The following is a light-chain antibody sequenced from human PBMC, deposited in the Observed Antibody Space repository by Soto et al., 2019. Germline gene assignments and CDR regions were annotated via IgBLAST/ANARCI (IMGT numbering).Light chain of an antibody. CDR3: QQYKSYPIT. Sequence: DIQMTQCPPTLSASVGDRATITCRASQSISSWLAWYQQKPGKAPNLLIYKASSLESGVPSRFSGSGSGTEFTLTISSLQPDDFATYYCQQYKSYPITFGQGTELEIK. CDR2: KAS. CDR1: QSISSW. V-gene: IGKV1-5*03. J-gene: IGKJ2*01.